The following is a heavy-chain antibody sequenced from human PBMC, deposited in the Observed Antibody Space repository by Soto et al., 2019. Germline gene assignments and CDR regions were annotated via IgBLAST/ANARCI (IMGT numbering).Heavy chain of an antibody. J-gene: IGHJ4*02. CDR2: IIPMFGTA. CDR3: ASGIQLWLRRINNGYSG. D-gene: IGHD5-18*01. V-gene: IGHV1-69*12. CDR1: GGTFSTYA. Sequence: QVQLVQSGAEVKKPESSVKVSCKAPGGTFSTYAISWVRQAPGQGLGWMGGIIPMFGTANYAQRFQDRVTITADDSTNTVYMELSSLRSEDTAVYFCASGIQLWLRRINNGYSGWGQGTLVTVSS.